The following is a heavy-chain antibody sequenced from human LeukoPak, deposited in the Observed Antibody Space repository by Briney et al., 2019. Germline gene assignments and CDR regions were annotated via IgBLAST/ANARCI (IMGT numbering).Heavy chain of an antibody. CDR3: ARDQYAASSPRGTFAS. CDR1: GLTFGKYW. V-gene: IGHV3-7*03. D-gene: IGHD2-15*01. J-gene: IGHJ4*02. CDR2: IKLDGSQT. Sequence: GWALRLSCVASGLTFGKYWMSWVRQAPGKGREWVAKIKLDGSQTNYVASVNGRFTISRDNTNNSLYLQTHSLRVAHPAVFYCARDQYAASSPRGTFASWGQGTLVIVSS.